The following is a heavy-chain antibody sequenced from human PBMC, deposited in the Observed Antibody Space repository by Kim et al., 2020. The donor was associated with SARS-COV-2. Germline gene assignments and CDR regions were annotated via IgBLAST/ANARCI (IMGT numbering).Heavy chain of an antibody. CDR2: IYYSGST. CDR1: GGSISSSSYY. V-gene: IGHV4-39*01. Sequence: SETLSLTCTVSGGSISSSSYYWGWIRQPPGKGLEWIGSIYYSGSTYYNPSLKSRVTIFVDTSKNQFSLKVRSVTAADTAVYYCARRSGSYYPYFDYWGQGTLVTVSS. D-gene: IGHD3-10*01. J-gene: IGHJ4*02. CDR3: ARRSGSYYPYFDY.